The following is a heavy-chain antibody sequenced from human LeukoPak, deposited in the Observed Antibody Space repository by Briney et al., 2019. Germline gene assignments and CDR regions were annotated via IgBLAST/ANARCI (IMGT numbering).Heavy chain of an antibody. CDR2: IRRDGSET. CDR3: ARDDTHYGSSGSFYDAFDI. V-gene: IGHV3-7*01. CDR1: GFTFSSYW. D-gene: IGHD3-22*01. Sequence: GGSLRLSCAASGFTFSSYWMSWVRRAPGKGLEWVANIRRDGSETHYVDSVMGRFTISRDNAKKSLYLQMNSLRAEDTAVYYCARDDTHYGSSGSFYDAFDIWGQGTMVTVSS. J-gene: IGHJ3*02.